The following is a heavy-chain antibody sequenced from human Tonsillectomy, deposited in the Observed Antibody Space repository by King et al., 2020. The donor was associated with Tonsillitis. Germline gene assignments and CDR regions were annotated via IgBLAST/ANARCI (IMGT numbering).Heavy chain of an antibody. V-gene: IGHV1-18*01. Sequence: VQLVESGGEVKEPGASVKVSCKASGYSFTSNGLSWVRQAPGQGLEWVGWIITNSDNTTKAQKVQVRVTMTTDTSTSTAYMELRSLRSDDTAVYYCARDKDHSLESWGQGTPVTVSS. J-gene: IGHJ5*02. CDR2: IITNSDNT. CDR3: ARDKDHSLES. CDR1: GYSFTSNG. D-gene: IGHD2/OR15-2a*01.